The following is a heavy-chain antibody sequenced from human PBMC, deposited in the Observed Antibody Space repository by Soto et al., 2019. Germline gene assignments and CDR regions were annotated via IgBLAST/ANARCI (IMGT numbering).Heavy chain of an antibody. D-gene: IGHD5-12*01. CDR3: AKGGDGYNPISYYYGMDV. J-gene: IGHJ6*02. V-gene: IGHV3-30*18. Sequence: QVQLVESGGGVVQPGRSLRLSCAASGFTFSGYGMHWVRQAPGKGLEWVAVISYDATNKYYADSVKGRFTISRDNSKNTLEVERNSLRAEDTAVYYCAKGGDGYNPISYYYGMDVWGQGTTVTVSS. CDR2: ISYDATNK. CDR1: GFTFSGYG.